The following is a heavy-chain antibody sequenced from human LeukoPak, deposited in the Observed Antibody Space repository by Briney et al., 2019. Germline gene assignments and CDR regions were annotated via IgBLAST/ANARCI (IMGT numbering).Heavy chain of an antibody. J-gene: IGHJ4*02. Sequence: ASVKVSCKASGYTFTSYGISWVRQAPGQGLEWMGCISAYNGNTNFAQKLQGRVTMTTDTSTSTAYMELRSLRSDDTAVYYCARDNYYDSSGYPYYFDYWGQGTLVTVSS. V-gene: IGHV1-18*01. CDR2: ISAYNGNT. CDR1: GYTFTSYG. CDR3: ARDNYYDSSGYPYYFDY. D-gene: IGHD3-22*01.